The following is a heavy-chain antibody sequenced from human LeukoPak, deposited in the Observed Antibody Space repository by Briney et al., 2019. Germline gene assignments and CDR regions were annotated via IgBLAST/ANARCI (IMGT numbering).Heavy chain of an antibody. CDR3: AREETHHVYYGMDV. J-gene: IGHJ6*02. CDR2: ISAYSGNT. CDR1: GYTFTSYG. Sequence: ASVKVSCKASGYTFTSYGISWVRQAPGQGLEWMGWISAYSGNTNYAQKVQGRVTMTTDTSTSTAYMELRSQRSDDTAVYYCAREETHHVYYGMDVWGQGTMVTVSS. D-gene: IGHD1-14*01. V-gene: IGHV1-18*01.